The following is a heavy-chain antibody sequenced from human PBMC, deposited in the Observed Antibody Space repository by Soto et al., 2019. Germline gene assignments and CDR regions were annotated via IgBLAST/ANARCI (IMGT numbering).Heavy chain of an antibody. CDR3: AGSIAARPIVDY. V-gene: IGHV6-1*01. CDR2: TYYRSKWYN. D-gene: IGHD6-6*01. J-gene: IGHJ4*02. CDR1: GDSVSSNSAA. Sequence: SPTLSLTCAISGDSVSSNSAAWNWIRQSPSRGLEWLGRTYYRSKWYNDYAVSVKSRITINPDTSKNQFSLQLNSVTPEDTAVYYCAGSIAARPIVDYWGQGTLVTVSS.